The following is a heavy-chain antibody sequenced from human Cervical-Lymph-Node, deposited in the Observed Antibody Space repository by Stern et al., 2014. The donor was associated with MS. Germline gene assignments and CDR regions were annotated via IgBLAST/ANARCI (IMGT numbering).Heavy chain of an antibody. D-gene: IGHD1-26*01. J-gene: IGHJ4*02. Sequence: DQLVESGSELKKPGASVKVFCKASGYSFGNYAMNWLRQAPGQGLEWMGWINTNTGTPTYAQDFTGRFVLSSDTSVSTAYLEISSLKTEDTAVYYCARDGIRKAGATSYDYWGQGTLVTVSS. CDR1: GYSFGNYA. V-gene: IGHV7-4-1*02. CDR2: INTNTGTP. CDR3: ARDGIRKAGATSYDY.